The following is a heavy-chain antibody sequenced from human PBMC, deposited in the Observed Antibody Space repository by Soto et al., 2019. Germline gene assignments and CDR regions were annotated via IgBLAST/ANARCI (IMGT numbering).Heavy chain of an antibody. Sequence: SETLSLTCAVSGGSFSGYYWSWIRQPPGKGLEWIGEINHSGSTNYNPSLKSRVTISVDTSKNQFSLKLSSVTAADTAVYYCARSFPVGATPAFDIWGQGTMVTVSS. CDR3: ARSFPVGATPAFDI. J-gene: IGHJ3*02. CDR2: INHSGST. V-gene: IGHV4-34*01. CDR1: GGSFSGYY. D-gene: IGHD1-26*01.